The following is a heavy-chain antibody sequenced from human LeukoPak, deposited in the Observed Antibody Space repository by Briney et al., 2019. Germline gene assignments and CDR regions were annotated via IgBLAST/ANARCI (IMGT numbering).Heavy chain of an antibody. CDR2: INHSGST. CDR1: GGSFRGYY. CDR3: ARAGRTKYYYGSGSPQGTWFDP. D-gene: IGHD3-10*01. V-gene: IGHV4-34*01. J-gene: IGHJ5*02. Sequence: PSETLSLTSAVYGGSFRGYYWSWIPQPPGKGLEWMGEINHSGSTNYNPSLKSPVTKSVDTSKNHLSLKLSSVTAADTAVYYCARAGRTKYYYGSGSPQGTWFDPWGQGTLVTVYS.